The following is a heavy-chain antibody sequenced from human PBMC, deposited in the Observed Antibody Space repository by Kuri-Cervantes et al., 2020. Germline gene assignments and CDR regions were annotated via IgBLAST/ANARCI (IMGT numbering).Heavy chain of an antibody. CDR3: ARDKQWLVNYYYGMDV. V-gene: IGHV1-69*13. Sequence: SVKVSCKASGGTFSSYAISWVRQAPGQGLEWMGGIIPILGTANYAQEFQGRVTITADESTSTAYMELSSLRSEDTAVYYCARDKQWLVNYYYGMDVWGQGTTVTVSS. CDR1: GGTFSSYA. J-gene: IGHJ6*02. D-gene: IGHD6-19*01. CDR2: IIPILGTA.